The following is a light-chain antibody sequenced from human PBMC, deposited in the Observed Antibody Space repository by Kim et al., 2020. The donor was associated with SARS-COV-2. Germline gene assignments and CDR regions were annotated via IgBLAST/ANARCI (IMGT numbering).Light chain of an antibody. CDR2: QNN. J-gene: IGLJ3*02. CDR1: KLGDKN. Sequence: SYELTQPPSVSVSPGQTASITCSGDKLGDKNAFWYQQKPGQSPVLVIYQNNKRPSGISDRFSGSNSGNTATLTISGTQAMEEADYYCQAWYSSTLVFGGG. V-gene: IGLV3-1*01. CDR3: QAWYSSTLV.